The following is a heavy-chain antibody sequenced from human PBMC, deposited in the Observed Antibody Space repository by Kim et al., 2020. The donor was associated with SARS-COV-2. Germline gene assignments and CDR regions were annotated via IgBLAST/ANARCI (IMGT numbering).Heavy chain of an antibody. CDR1: GDSISTSSYY. CDR2: IHNSGRI. J-gene: IGHJ3*01. CDR3: AWEGAYPSDDAFDV. V-gene: IGHV4-61*02. Sequence: SETLSLTCTVSGDSISTSSYYWSWIRQSAGTGLEWIGRIHNSGRINYNPSLKNRVSISIDTSKNQFSVNLTSLIAADTAVYYCAWEGAYPSDDAFDVWGQGTMVTVSS.